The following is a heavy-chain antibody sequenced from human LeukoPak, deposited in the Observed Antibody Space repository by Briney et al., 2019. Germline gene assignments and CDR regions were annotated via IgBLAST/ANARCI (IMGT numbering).Heavy chain of an antibody. Sequence: GGSLRLSCAASGFTFDDYGMSWVRQAPGKRLEWVSGINWNGGSTGYADSVKGRFTISRDNAKNSLYLQMNSLRAEDTALYYCARYCSSTSCYLDWYFDYWGQGSLVTVSS. J-gene: IGHJ4*02. CDR3: ARYCSSTSCYLDWYFDY. CDR2: INWNGGST. CDR1: GFTFDDYG. D-gene: IGHD2-2*01. V-gene: IGHV3-20*04.